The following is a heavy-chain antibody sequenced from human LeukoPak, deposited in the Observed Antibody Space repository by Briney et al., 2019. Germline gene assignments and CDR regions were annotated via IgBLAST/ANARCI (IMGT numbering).Heavy chain of an antibody. CDR2: MNPNSGNT. D-gene: IGHD5-18*01. Sequence: ALVKVSCKASGYTFTSYDINWVRQATGQGLEWMGWMNPNSGNTGYAQKFQGRVTITRNTSISTAYMELSSLRSEDTAVYYCARGRGAWIQLWLPSYYFDYWGQGTLVTVSS. CDR1: GYTFTSYD. J-gene: IGHJ4*02. CDR3: ARGRGAWIQLWLPSYYFDY. V-gene: IGHV1-8*03.